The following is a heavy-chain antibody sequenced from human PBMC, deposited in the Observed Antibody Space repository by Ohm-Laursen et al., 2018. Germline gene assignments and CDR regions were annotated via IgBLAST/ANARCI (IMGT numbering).Heavy chain of an antibody. CDR1: GGSVSSGSYY. J-gene: IGHJ4*02. V-gene: IGHV4-61*01. D-gene: IGHD2-15*01. Sequence: GTLSLTCTVSGGSVSSGSYYWSWIRQPPGKGLEWIGYIYYSGSTNYNPSLKSRVTISVDTSKNQFSLKLSSVTAADTAVYYCARVDRLAAAASKWGQGTLVTVSS. CDR2: IYYSGST. CDR3: ARVDRLAAAASK.